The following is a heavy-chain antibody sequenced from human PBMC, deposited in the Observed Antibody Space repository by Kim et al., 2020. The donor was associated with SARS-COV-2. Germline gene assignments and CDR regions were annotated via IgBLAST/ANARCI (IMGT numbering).Heavy chain of an antibody. CDR2: VSNYNDAP. J-gene: IGHJ4*02. CDR3: ARDQGTYQFDSFDS. D-gene: IGHD2-2*01. CDR1: GHTFTTYG. V-gene: IGHV1-18*01. Sequence: ASVKVSCKASGHTFTTYGISWVRQAPGQGLEWMGWVSNYNDAPNYAQKVQDRVTMTTDTSTTTFYMELRSLRSDDTAMYYCARDQGTYQFDSFDSWGQGTLVIVSS.